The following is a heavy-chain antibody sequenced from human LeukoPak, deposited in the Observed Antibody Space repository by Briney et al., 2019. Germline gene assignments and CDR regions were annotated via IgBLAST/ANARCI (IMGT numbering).Heavy chain of an antibody. V-gene: IGHV3-23*01. J-gene: IGHJ4*02. CDR3: ARAGQQLVPYYFNY. CDR2: ISGSVGST. D-gene: IGHD6-13*01. CDR1: GFTFSNYA. Sequence: PGGSLRLSCGVSGFTFSNYAMSWVRQAPGKGLEWVSGISGSVGSTYYTDSMKGRFTISRDNSNNTLYLQRNSQRADDTAVYFCARAGQQLVPYYFNYWGQGILVTVSS.